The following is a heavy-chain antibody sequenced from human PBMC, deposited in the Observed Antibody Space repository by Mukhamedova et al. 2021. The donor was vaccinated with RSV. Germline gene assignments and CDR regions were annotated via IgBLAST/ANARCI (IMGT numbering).Heavy chain of an antibody. CDR2: ISSSSSYI. CDR3: ARGRYNWNDEGGHDAFDI. V-gene: IGHV3-21*01. D-gene: IGHD1-1*01. J-gene: IGHJ3*02. Sequence: SISSSSSYIYYADSVKGRFTISRDNAKNSLYLQMNSLRAEDTAVYYCARGRYNWNDEGGHDAFDIWGQGTMVTVSS.